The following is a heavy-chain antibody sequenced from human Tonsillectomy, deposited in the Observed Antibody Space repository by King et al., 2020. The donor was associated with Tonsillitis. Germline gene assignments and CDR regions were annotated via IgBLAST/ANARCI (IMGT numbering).Heavy chain of an antibody. CDR1: GFTFSSYG. J-gene: IGHJ4*02. CDR2: IWYDGSKK. Sequence: VQLVESGGGVVQPGRSLRLSCAASGFTFSSYGMHWVRQAPGKGLEWVAVIWYDGSKKYYADSVKGRFTISRDNSKNTLYLQMNSLRAEDTAVYYCARGKSYGDYWGPDYWGQGTLVTVSS. CDR3: ARGKSYGDYWGPDY. D-gene: IGHD4-17*01. V-gene: IGHV3-33*08.